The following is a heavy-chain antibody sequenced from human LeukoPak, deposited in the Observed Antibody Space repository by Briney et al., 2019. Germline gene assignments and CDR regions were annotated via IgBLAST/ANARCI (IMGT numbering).Heavy chain of an antibody. Sequence: GGSLRLSCAASGFTFSSYEMNCVRQAPGKGGEGVSYISSSGSTIYYADSVKGRFTISRDNAKNSLYLQMNSLRAEDTAVYYCAREAYYYDSSGGFDYWGQGTLVTVSS. J-gene: IGHJ4*02. CDR1: GFTFSSYE. CDR3: AREAYYYDSSGGFDY. CDR2: ISSSGSTI. V-gene: IGHV3-48*03. D-gene: IGHD3-22*01.